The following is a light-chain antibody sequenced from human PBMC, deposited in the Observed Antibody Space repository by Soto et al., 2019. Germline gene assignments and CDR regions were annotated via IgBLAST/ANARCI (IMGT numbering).Light chain of an antibody. Sequence: DIHMTQSPSTLSASVGDRVTITCRASQSISIWLAWYQQKPGRAPNLLIYGTSSLESGVPSRFSGSGSGTEFTLTISSLQPDDFATYYCQHYNDYSWTFGQGIKGEIK. CDR2: GTS. V-gene: IGKV1-5*03. CDR1: QSISIW. CDR3: QHYNDYSWT. J-gene: IGKJ1*01.